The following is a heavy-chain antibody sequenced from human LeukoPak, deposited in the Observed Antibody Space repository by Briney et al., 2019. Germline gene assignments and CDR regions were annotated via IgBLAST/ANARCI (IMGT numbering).Heavy chain of an antibody. V-gene: IGHV3-23*01. J-gene: IGHJ4*02. D-gene: IGHD3-22*01. CDR3: ARSYYYDVDYFDY. CDR2: ISGSGGST. Sequence: PGGSLRLSCAASGFTFSSYAMSWVRQAPGKGLEGVSAISGSGGSTYYADSVKGQFTISRDNSKNTLYLQMNSLRAEDTAVYYCARSYYYDVDYFDYWGQGTLVTVSS. CDR1: GFTFSSYA.